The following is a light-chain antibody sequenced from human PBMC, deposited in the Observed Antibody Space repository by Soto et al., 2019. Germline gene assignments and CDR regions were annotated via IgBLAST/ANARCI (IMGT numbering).Light chain of an antibody. CDR2: AAS. J-gene: IGKJ1*01. V-gene: IGKV1-27*01. CDR1: QCISNY. Sequence: DIQMTQSPSSLSASVRDRVTITCRASQCISNYLAWYQQKPGKVPKLLIYAASTLQSGVPSRFSGSGSGTDFTLTISSLQPEDVATYYCQKYNSTPWTFGQGTKVEIK. CDR3: QKYNSTPWT.